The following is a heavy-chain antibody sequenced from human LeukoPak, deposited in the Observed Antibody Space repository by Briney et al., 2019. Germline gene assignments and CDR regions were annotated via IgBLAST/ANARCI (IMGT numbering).Heavy chain of an antibody. J-gene: IGHJ5*02. V-gene: IGHV3-48*01. D-gene: IGHD5-24*01. Sequence: GGSLRLSCAASGFSFSSYSMNWVRQAPGKGLEWVAYISRSGSSIYYADSVEGRFTISRDDSKDTAFLHMDSLKTEDTALYYCTRDRGTYNWFDPWGQGTLVTVSS. CDR2: ISRSGSSI. CDR1: GFSFSSYS. CDR3: TRDRGTYNWFDP.